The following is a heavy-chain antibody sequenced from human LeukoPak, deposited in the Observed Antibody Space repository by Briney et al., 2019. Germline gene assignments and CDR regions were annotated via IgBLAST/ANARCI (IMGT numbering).Heavy chain of an antibody. CDR2: IYYSGSA. J-gene: IGHJ5*02. Sequence: PSETLSLTCTVSGGSISSSSYYWGWIRQPPGKGLEWIGSIYYSGSAYYNPSLKSRVTISVDTSKNQFSLKLSSVTAADTAVYYCARRTKNTWFDPGGKETLVTVSS. CDR3: ARRTKNTWFDP. V-gene: IGHV4-39*01. CDR1: GGSISSSSYY.